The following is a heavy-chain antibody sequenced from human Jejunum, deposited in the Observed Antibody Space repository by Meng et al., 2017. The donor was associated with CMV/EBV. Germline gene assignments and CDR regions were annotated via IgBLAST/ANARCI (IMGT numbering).Heavy chain of an antibody. CDR1: GFAFSNYA. J-gene: IGHJ4*02. V-gene: IGHV3-23*01. CDR2: ISGSGRTT. Sequence: ASGFAFSNYALGWVRQAPGKGLEWVSSISGSGRTTYYADSVRGRLTISRDNSKNTLYLQVNSLRAEDTAVYFCAKEGYSNDLDYWGQGTLVTVSS. D-gene: IGHD4-11*01. CDR3: AKEGYSNDLDY.